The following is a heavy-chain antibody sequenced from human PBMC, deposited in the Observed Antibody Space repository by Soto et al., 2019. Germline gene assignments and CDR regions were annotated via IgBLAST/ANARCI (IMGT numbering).Heavy chain of an antibody. CDR3: AKDHTVVISDALDI. Sequence: EVQILESGGGLVQPGGSLRLSGAASGFTFSSYAMYWVRQAPGKGLAWVSGISDSGTGTYYADSVKGRFTIARDNSKNTVYLQLKSLRAEDTAVYYCAKDHTVVISDALDIWGQGTMVNVSS. J-gene: IGHJ3*02. V-gene: IGHV3-23*01. CDR1: GFTFSSYA. D-gene: IGHD3-22*01. CDR2: ISDSGTGT.